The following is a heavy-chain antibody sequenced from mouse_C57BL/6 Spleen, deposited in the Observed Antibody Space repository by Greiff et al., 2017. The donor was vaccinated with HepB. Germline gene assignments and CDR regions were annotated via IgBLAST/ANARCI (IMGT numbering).Heavy chain of an antibody. CDR2: IRSKSSNYAT. J-gene: IGHJ1*03. CDR3: VGRGGNYVDWYFDV. D-gene: IGHD2-1*01. CDR1: GFTFNTYA. Sequence: DVKLVESGGGLVQPKGSLKLSCAASGFTFNTYAMHWVRQAPGKGLEWVARIRSKSSNYATYYADSVKDRFTISRDDSQSMLYLQMNNLKTEDTAMYYCVGRGGNYVDWYFDVWGTGTTVTVSS. V-gene: IGHV10-3*01.